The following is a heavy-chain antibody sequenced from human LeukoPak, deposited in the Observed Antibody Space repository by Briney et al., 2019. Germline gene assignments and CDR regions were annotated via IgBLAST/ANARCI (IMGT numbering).Heavy chain of an antibody. CDR2: IYIGGST. CDR3: ASHDYGDLGGFGH. Sequence: GGALRLSCAASGFTVGSNYMSWVRQAPGKGLEWVSVIYIGGSTHYTDSVKGRFTISRHISKNTLYLQLNSLRGDDTAVYYCASHDYGDLGGFGHWGQGTLVSVSS. V-gene: IGHV3-53*04. D-gene: IGHD4-17*01. CDR1: GFTVGSNY. J-gene: IGHJ4*02.